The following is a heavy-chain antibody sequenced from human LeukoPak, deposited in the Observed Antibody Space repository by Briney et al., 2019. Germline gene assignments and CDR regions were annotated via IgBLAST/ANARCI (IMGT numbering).Heavy chain of an antibody. CDR2: ISSSSSYI. Sequence: SPGGSLRLSCAASGFTFSSYSMNWVRQAPGKGLEWVSSISSSSSYIYYADSVKGRFTISRDNSKSTLYIQMNSLRAEDTAVYYCARAKPKNMVRGLIMRRESRYYFDYWGQGTLVTVSS. CDR3: ARAKPKNMVRGLIMRRESRYYFDY. D-gene: IGHD3-10*01. CDR1: GFTFSSYS. J-gene: IGHJ4*02. V-gene: IGHV3-21*04.